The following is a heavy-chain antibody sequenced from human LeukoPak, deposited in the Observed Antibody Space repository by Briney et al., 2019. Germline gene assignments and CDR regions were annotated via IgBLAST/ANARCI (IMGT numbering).Heavy chain of an antibody. Sequence: GGSLRLSCAASGFTFDDYAMHWVRQVPGKGLEWVSGISWNSGNIGYADSVKGRFTISRDNAKNALYLQMNSLRAEDMALYYCAKADCSSTICSFDYWGQGTLVTVSS. CDR1: GFTFDDYA. J-gene: IGHJ4*02. CDR2: ISWNSGNI. D-gene: IGHD2-2*01. V-gene: IGHV3-9*03. CDR3: AKADCSSTICSFDY.